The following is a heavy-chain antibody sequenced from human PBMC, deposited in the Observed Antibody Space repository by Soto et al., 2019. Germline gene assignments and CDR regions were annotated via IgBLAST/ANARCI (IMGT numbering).Heavy chain of an antibody. V-gene: IGHV3-48*02. CDR1: GFTFSSYS. D-gene: IGHD3-22*01. J-gene: IGHJ4*02. CDR3: ARDGVDSSGYRDYLDY. CDR2: ISSSSSTI. Sequence: EVQLVESGGGLVQPGGSLRLSCAASGFTFSSYSMNWVRQAPGKGLEWVSYISSSSSTIYYADSVKGRFTISRDNAKNSLYLQMNGLRDEDTAVYYGARDGVDSSGYRDYLDYWGQVTLVTVSS.